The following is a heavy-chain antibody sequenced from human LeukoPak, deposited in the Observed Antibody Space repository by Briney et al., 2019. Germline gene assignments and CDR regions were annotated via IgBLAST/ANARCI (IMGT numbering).Heavy chain of an antibody. D-gene: IGHD5-18*01. CDR3: AEGVTGFDY. CDR1: GFTFSSYS. V-gene: IGHV3-48*01. J-gene: IGHJ4*02. CDR2: VSSSGTTT. Sequence: PGGSLRLSCAASGFTFSSYSVIWARQAPGKGLEWVSYVSSSGTTTYYADSVKGRFTISRDNGKNLVSLQMNSLRAEDTAVYYCAEGVTGFDYWGQGTLVIVSS.